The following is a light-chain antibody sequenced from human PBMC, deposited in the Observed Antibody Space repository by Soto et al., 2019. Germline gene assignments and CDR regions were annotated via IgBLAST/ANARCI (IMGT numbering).Light chain of an antibody. CDR1: QSVNGN. V-gene: IGKV3-15*01. J-gene: IGKJ5*01. CDR2: GAS. CDR3: QQYNYRPPA. Sequence: EIVMTQSPATLSVSPGERAALSCRASQSVNGNLAWYQQTPGQAPRLLIYGASTRATGIPVRFSGSGFGTEFTLTISSLKSEDFAVYYCQQYNYRPPAFGQGTRLEIK.